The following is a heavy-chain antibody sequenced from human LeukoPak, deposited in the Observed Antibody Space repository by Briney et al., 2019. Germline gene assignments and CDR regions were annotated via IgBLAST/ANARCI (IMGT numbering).Heavy chain of an antibody. CDR2: INPSGGST. D-gene: IGHD3-10*01. CDR1: GYTFTSYY. V-gene: IGHV1-46*01. CDR3: ATQTMVRGVIRSGGVDY. Sequence: ASVKVSCKASGYTFTSYYMHWVRQAPGQGLEWMGIINPSGGSTSYAQKFQGRVTMTRDTSTSTVYMELSSLRSEDTAVYYCATQTMVRGVIRSGGVDYWGQGTLVTVSS. J-gene: IGHJ4*02.